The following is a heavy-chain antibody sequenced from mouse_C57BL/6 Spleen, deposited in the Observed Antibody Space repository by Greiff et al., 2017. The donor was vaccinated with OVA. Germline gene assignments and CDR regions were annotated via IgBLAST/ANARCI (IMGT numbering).Heavy chain of an antibody. J-gene: IGHJ4*01. CDR1: GYTFTSYW. CDR2: IYPGSGST. CDR3: ARGGYYVRDAMDY. V-gene: IGHV1-55*01. Sequence: QVQLQQPGAELVKPGASVKMSCKASGYTFTSYWITWVKQRPGQGLEWIGDIYPGSGSTNYNEKFKSKATLTVDTSSSTAYMQLSSLTSEDSAVYYYARGGYYVRDAMDYWGQGTSVTVSS. D-gene: IGHD2-3*01.